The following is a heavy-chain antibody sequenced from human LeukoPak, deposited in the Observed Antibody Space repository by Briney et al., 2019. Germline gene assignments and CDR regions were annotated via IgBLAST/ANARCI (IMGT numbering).Heavy chain of an antibody. Sequence: SGTLSLTCAVYGGSFSGYYWSWIRQPPGKGLEWIGEINHSGSTNYNPSLKSRVTIPVDTSKNQFSLKLSSVTAADTAVYYCAREGPGAAFDIWGQGTMVTVSS. D-gene: IGHD2-8*02. J-gene: IGHJ3*02. CDR2: INHSGST. V-gene: IGHV4-34*01. CDR1: GGSFSGYY. CDR3: AREGPGAAFDI.